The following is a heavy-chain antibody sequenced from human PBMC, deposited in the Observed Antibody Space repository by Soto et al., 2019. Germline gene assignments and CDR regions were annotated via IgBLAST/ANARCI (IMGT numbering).Heavy chain of an antibody. CDR1: GGSISSGDYY. J-gene: IGHJ4*02. D-gene: IGHD3-16*02. V-gene: IGHV4-31*03. CDR2: ISNSGKT. Sequence: QVQLQESGPGLVKPSQTLPLTCTVSGGSISSGDYYWSWIRQHPGKGLEWIGYISNSGKTYYNPSLKSRAIISIDTSKNQVSLKLSSVTAADTAVYYCARSVHLGDLSLGYWGQGTLVTVSS. CDR3: ARSVHLGDLSLGY.